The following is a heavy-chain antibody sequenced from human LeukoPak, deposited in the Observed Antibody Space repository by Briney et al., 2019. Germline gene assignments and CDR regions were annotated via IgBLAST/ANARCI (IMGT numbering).Heavy chain of an antibody. D-gene: IGHD6-19*01. Sequence: GGSLRLSCAASGFTFSTYTIHWVRQAPGKGLEWVAVISYDGSNKYYADSVKGRFTISRDNSKNTLYLQMNSLRAEDTAVYYCAASYSSGWYGSTVDYWGQGTLVTVSS. CDR2: ISYDGSNK. V-gene: IGHV3-30-3*01. CDR1: GFTFSTYT. CDR3: AASYSSGWYGSTVDY. J-gene: IGHJ4*02.